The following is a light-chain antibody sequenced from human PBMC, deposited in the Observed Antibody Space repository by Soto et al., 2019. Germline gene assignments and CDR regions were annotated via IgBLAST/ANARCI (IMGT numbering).Light chain of an antibody. Sequence: EIVMTQSPGTLSVSPGERATLSCRASQSVSSKLAWYQQKHGQAPRRLIYGASTRATGIPARFSGSGSGTEFTLTISSLQSEDFAVYYCQQYNNWPLTFGGGTKVEIK. CDR2: GAS. J-gene: IGKJ4*01. V-gene: IGKV3-15*01. CDR1: QSVSSK. CDR3: QQYNNWPLT.